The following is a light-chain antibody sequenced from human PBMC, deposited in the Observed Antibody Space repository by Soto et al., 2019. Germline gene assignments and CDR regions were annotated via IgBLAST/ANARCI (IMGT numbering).Light chain of an antibody. CDR2: AAS. V-gene: IGKV1-16*02. CDR3: QQYNTYPIT. J-gene: IGKJ5*01. CDR1: QDISNS. Sequence: DIQMTPSPSSLSASVGDRVTIACRASQDISNSLAWFQQKPGKAPKSLIYAASSLQSGVPSKFSGIGSGTDFTLTISSLQPEDIATYYCQQYNTYPITFGQGTRLEI.